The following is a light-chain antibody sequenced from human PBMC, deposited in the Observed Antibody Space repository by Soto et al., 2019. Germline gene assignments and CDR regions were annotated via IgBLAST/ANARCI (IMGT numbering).Light chain of an antibody. J-gene: IGLJ1*01. CDR2: EVS. Sequence: QSALTQPASVSGSPGQSITISCTGTSSDVGNYKYVSWYQQHPGKAPKLMIYEVSNRPSGVSNRFSGSKSGSTASLTISGLQAEDEADYYCSSYTTSVTYVFGTGTKLTVL. CDR1: SSDVGNYKY. CDR3: SSYTTSVTYV. V-gene: IGLV2-14*01.